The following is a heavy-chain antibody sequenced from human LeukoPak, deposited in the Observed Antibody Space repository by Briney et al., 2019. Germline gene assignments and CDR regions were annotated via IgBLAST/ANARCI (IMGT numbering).Heavy chain of an antibody. V-gene: IGHV3-66*01. Sequence: GGSLRLSCAASGFTVSSNYMSWVRQAPGKGLEWVSVIYSGGSTYYADSVKGRFTISRDNSKSTLYLQMNSLRAEDTAVYYCAREIGYSYGYVVVRDWGQGTLVTVSS. CDR2: IYSGGST. CDR3: AREIGYSYGYVVVRD. J-gene: IGHJ4*02. D-gene: IGHD5-18*01. CDR1: GFTVSSNY.